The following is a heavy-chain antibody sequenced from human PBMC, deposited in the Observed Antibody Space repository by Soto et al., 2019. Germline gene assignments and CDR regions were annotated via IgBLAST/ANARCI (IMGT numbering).Heavy chain of an antibody. Sequence: QVQLVESGGGVVQPGRSLRLSCAASGFTFSSYGMHWVRQAPGKGLEWVAVISYDGSNKYYADSVKGRFTISRDNSKNTLYLQMNSLRAEDTAVYYCAKDWIWGQGTMVTVSS. CDR2: ISYDGSNK. CDR3: AKDWI. V-gene: IGHV3-30*18. CDR1: GFTFSSYG. J-gene: IGHJ3*02.